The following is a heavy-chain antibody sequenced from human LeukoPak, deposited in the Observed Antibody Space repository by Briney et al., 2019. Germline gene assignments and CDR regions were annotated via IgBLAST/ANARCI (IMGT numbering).Heavy chain of an antibody. CDR1: GYTFTSYG. CDR2: ISTYNGNT. D-gene: IGHD3-10*01. V-gene: IGHV1-18*01. Sequence: ALVKVSCKASGYTFTSYGISWVRQAPGQGLECMGWISTYNGNTNYAQKLQGRVTTTTDTSTSTAYMEVRSLRSDDTAVYYCARSEGYGSGSYDWGQGTLVTVSS. J-gene: IGHJ4*02. CDR3: ARSEGYGSGSYD.